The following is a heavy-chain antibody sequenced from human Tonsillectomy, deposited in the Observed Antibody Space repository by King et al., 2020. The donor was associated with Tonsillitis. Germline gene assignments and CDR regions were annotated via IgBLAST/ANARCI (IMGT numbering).Heavy chain of an antibody. CDR2: IYHSGST. Sequence: QLQESGSGLVKPSQTLSLSCTVSGGSISRGGYSWSWIRQPPGKGLEWIGYIYHSGSTYYNPSLKSRVTISVDGSKNQFSLKLRSVTAADTAVYYCARGHYDSSGYTYYFDYWGQGTLVTVSS. V-gene: IGHV4-30-2*01. D-gene: IGHD3-22*01. CDR3: ARGHYDSSGYTYYFDY. J-gene: IGHJ4*02. CDR1: GGSISRGGYS.